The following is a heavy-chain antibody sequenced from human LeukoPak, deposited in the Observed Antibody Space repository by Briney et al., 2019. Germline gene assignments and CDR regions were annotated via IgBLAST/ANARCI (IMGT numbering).Heavy chain of an antibody. CDR2: MYYRGNT. J-gene: IGHJ4*02. CDR1: GGSISSYY. D-gene: IGHD1-7*01. Sequence: SETLSLTCTVSGGSISSYYWGWIRQPPGKGLEWVGHMYYRGNTFYNPSLKSRVTISVDTSKNQFSLKLRSVTAANTAVYYCARLYGNYQNYFDYWGQGTLVTVSS. CDR3: ARLYGNYQNYFDY. V-gene: IGHV4-39*07.